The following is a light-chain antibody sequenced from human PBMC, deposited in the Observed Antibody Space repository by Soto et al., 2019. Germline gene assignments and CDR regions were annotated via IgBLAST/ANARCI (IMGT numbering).Light chain of an antibody. V-gene: IGLV2-8*01. CDR3: SSYAGNTNSV. CDR1: NSDIGAYDY. Sequence: QSALTQPPSASGSLGQSVTIPCTGTNSDIGAYDYVSWYQQHPGKAPKLIIYDINKWPSGVPDRFSGSKSANTASLTVSGLQADDEAYYFCSSYAGNTNSVFGTGTKLTVL. J-gene: IGLJ1*01. CDR2: DIN.